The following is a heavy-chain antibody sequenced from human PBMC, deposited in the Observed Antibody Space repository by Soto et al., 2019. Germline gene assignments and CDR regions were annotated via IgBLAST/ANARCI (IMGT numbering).Heavy chain of an antibody. J-gene: IGHJ4*02. Sequence: VSCKASGISFINHYVHWVRQAPGQGPEWMGVINPAGSVTVYALKLQDRVTMTTDTSTSTAYMELRSLRSDDTAVYYCARDQGGSYYYWGQGTLVTVSS. CDR3: ARDQGGSYYY. CDR2: INPAGSVT. D-gene: IGHD1-26*01. V-gene: IGHV1-46*01. CDR1: GISFINHY.